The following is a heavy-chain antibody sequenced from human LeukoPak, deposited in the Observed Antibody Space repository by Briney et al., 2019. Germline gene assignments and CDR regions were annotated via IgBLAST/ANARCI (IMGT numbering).Heavy chain of an antibody. CDR3: TRSPSLGGRYWGFDY. Sequence: GGSLRLSCAASGFSFSSYSMKWVRQTPGKGLEWVSYIRSRSETIYYADSVKGRFTVSRDNAKNTLYLQMNSLRAEDTDVYYCTRSPSLGGRYWGFDYWGQGALVTVSS. CDR2: IRSRSETI. CDR1: GFSFSSYS. D-gene: IGHD1-26*01. V-gene: IGHV3-48*04. J-gene: IGHJ4*02.